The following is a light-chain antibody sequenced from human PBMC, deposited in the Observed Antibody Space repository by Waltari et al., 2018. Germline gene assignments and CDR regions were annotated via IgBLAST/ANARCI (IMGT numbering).Light chain of an antibody. V-gene: IGLV2-14*01. CDR3: SSYTRRSYWV. Sequence: QSALTQPASVSGSPGQSITISCTGTSSDVGFYDFVSWFQQHPAKAPKVMIYKVNNRPSGVSNRVSGSKSANTASLPISGLQAEDGADYYCSSYTRRSYWVFGGGTQLTVL. J-gene: IGLJ3*02. CDR1: SSDVGFYDF. CDR2: KVN.